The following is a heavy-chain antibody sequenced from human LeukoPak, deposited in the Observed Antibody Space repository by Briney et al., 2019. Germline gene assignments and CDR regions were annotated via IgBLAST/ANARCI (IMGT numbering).Heavy chain of an antibody. CDR2: ISYDGSNK. Sequence: GRSLRLSCAASGFTLSSYAMHWVRQAPGKGLEGVAVISYDGSNKYYADSVKGRFTISRDNSKNTLYLQMNSLRAEDTAVYYCATTTLGGSYPFDYWGQGTLVTVSS. D-gene: IGHD1-26*01. V-gene: IGHV3-30-3*01. CDR1: GFTLSSYA. J-gene: IGHJ4*02. CDR3: ATTTLGGSYPFDY.